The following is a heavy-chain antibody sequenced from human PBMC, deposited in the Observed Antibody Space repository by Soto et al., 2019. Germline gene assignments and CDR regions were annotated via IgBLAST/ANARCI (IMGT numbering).Heavy chain of an antibody. V-gene: IGHV4-30-2*06. CDR3: ARDSYDSSAGGVNDGFDM. CDR1: GGSMNRGDCA. Sequence: HLQLEESGSGLVRPSETLSLTCAVSGGSMNRGDCAWKWIRQSLGKGLEWIGCIFHNGNTQYNQSLKSRLIISGDSSQNQSSLQMTCVTAADTAVYYCARDSYDSSAGGVNDGFDMWGQGTMVTVSS. J-gene: IGHJ3*02. D-gene: IGHD3-22*01. CDR2: IFHNGNT.